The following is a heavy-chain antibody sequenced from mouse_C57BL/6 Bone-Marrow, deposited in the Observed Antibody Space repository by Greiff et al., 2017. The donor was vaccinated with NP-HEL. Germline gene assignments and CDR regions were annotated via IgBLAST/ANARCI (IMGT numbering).Heavy chain of an antibody. J-gene: IGHJ3*01. V-gene: IGHV1-81*01. CDR1: GYTFTSFG. CDR3: ASSHYYGSSGFAD. Sequence: VMLVESGAELARPGASVKLSCKASGYTFTSFGISWVKQRTGQGLEWIGEIYPRSGNTYYNEKFKGKATLTAAQSSSTAYMELRSLTSEDSAVYFCASSHYYGSSGFADWGQGTLVTVSA. CDR2: IYPRSGNT. D-gene: IGHD1-1*01.